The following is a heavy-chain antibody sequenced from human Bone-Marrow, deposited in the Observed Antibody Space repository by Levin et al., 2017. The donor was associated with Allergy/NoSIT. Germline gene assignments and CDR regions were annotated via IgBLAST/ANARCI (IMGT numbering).Heavy chain of an antibody. V-gene: IGHV3-23*01. D-gene: IGHD3-16*01. CDR2: ISGSGGST. J-gene: IGHJ4*02. CDR3: ADSEGGR. Sequence: AGGSLRLSCAASGFIFSSYDMTWVRQAPGKGLEWISTISGSGGSTYYADSVRGRVTISRDNSINTLFLQMNSLRVEDTAVYYCADSEGGRWGQGTLVTVSS. CDR1: GFIFSSYD.